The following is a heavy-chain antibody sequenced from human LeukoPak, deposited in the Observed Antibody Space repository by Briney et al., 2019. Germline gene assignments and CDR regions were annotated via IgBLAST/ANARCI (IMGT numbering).Heavy chain of an antibody. V-gene: IGHV4-59*01. CDR3: ARGSMVRGSDY. Sequence: SETLSLTCTVSGGTISSYYWSWIRQPPGKGLEWVGYIYYSGSTKYNPSLKSRVTISVATSKNQSSLKLSSVTAADTAVYYCARGSMVRGSDYWGQGTLVTVSS. J-gene: IGHJ4*02. CDR2: IYYSGST. D-gene: IGHD3-10*01. CDR1: GGTISSYY.